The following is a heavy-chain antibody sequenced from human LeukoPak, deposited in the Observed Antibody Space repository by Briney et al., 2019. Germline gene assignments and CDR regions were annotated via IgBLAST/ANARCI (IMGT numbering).Heavy chain of an antibody. CDR2: ISPYNGKT. CDR1: GYTFTSYG. V-gene: IGHV1-18*01. D-gene: IGHD2-21*02. CDR3: ARTVTATSLLFDF. J-gene: IGHJ4*02. Sequence: ASVKVSCKSSGYTFTSYGISWVRQAPGQGLEWMGWISPYNGKTNYAQKLQGRVTMTTDTSTSTDFMELRSLRSDDTAVYYCARTVTATSLLFDFWGQGTLVTVSS.